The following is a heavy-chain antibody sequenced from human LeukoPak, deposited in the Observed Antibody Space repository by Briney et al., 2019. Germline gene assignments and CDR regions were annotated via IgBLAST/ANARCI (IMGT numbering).Heavy chain of an antibody. Sequence: SVKVSCKASGGTFSSYAISWVRQAPGQGLEWMGGIIPIFGTANYTQKFQGRVTITTDESTSTAYMELSSLRSEDTAVYYCARGSPYYYDSSGLRFDYWGQGTLVTVSS. V-gene: IGHV1-69*05. CDR2: IIPIFGTA. CDR3: ARGSPYYYDSSGLRFDY. CDR1: GGTFSSYA. D-gene: IGHD3-22*01. J-gene: IGHJ4*02.